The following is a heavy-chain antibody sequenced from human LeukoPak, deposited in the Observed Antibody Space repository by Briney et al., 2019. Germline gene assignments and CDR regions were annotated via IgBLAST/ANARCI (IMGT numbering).Heavy chain of an antibody. J-gene: IGHJ4*02. D-gene: IGHD3-9*01. CDR1: GFTFSGYA. CDR3: AKAWERYSPDY. CDR2: ISGSGDNT. Sequence: GGSLRLSCAVSGFTFSGYAMSWVRQAPGKGLEWVSAISGSGDNTYYADSVKGRFTISRDSSKNTLYLQMNSLRAEDTAVYYCAKAWERYSPDYWGQGTLVTVSS. V-gene: IGHV3-23*01.